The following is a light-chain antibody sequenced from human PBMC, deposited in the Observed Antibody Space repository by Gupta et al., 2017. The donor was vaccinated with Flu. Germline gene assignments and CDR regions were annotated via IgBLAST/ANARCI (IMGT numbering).Light chain of an antibody. Sequence: EIVLTQSPGTLSLSPGERATLSCRASQSVSSSYLAWYQQKPGQAPRLLIYGASSRATGIPYRFSGSGSGTEFTLTISRLEPEDFAVYYCLQEASSAYTFGQETRMEIK. CDR2: GAS. CDR3: LQEASSAYT. V-gene: IGKV3-20*01. CDR1: QSVSSSY. J-gene: IGKJ2*01.